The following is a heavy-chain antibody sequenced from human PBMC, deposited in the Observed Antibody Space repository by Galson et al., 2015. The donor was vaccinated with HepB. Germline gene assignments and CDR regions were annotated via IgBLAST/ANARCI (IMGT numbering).Heavy chain of an antibody. CDR1: GDSVSRDTVG. CDR2: TYYRSKWYS. J-gene: IGHJ6*02. V-gene: IGHV6-1*01. Sequence: CAISGDSVSRDTVGWNWIRQSPSRGLEWLGRTYYRSKWYSDYAISVKSRIIINADSSTNQLFLQLNSVIPEDTAVYYCTRVAHLGRGMNVWGQGTTVTVSS. CDR3: TRVAHLGRGMNV. D-gene: IGHD3-10*01.